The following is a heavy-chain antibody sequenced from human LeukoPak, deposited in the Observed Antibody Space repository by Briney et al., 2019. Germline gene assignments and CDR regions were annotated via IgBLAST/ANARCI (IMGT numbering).Heavy chain of an antibody. CDR3: ARDGPVVVPAAIPDY. CDR1: GYTFTSYG. Sequence: ASVKVSCKASGYTFTSYGISWVRQAPGQGLEWMGWISAYIGNTNYAQKLQGRVTMTTDTSTSTAYMELRSLRSDDTAVYYCARDGPVVVPAAIPDYWGQGTLVTVSS. D-gene: IGHD2-2*01. CDR2: ISAYIGNT. J-gene: IGHJ4*02. V-gene: IGHV1-18*01.